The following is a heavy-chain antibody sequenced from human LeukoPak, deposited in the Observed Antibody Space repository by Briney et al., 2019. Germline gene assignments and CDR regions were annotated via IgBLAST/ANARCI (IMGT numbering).Heavy chain of an antibody. J-gene: IGHJ4*02. D-gene: IGHD3-10*01. V-gene: IGHV3-7*04. CDR1: GFTFSNFY. CDR2: XXQDGSEK. CDR3: VRERQYGSGSFHTLDY. Sequence: QPGGSLRLSCAASGFTFSNFYXXXXRQAPGKGXXWVAXXXQDGSEKYYVDSVKGRFTISRDNAKNSLYLQMNSLSAEDTAVYYCVRERQYGSGSFHTLDYWGQGTLVTVSS.